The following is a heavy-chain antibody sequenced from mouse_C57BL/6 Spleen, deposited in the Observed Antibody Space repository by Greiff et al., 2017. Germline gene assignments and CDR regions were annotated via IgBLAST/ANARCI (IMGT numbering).Heavy chain of an antibody. D-gene: IGHD2-4*01. CDR3: ARDDYDGVLDY. Sequence: QVQLQQPGAELVKPGASVKLSCKASGYTFTSYWMHWVKQRPGQGLEWIGMIHPNSGSTNYNEKFKSKATLTVDKSSSTAYMQLSSLTSEDSAVYYCARDDYDGVLDYWGQGTTLTVSS. J-gene: IGHJ2*01. V-gene: IGHV1-64*01. CDR2: IHPNSGST. CDR1: GYTFTSYW.